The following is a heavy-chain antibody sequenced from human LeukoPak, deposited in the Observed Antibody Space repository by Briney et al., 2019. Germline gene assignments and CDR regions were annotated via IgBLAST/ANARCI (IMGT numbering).Heavy chain of an antibody. V-gene: IGHV1-24*01. J-gene: IGHJ4*02. CDR1: GYTLTELS. D-gene: IGHD5-24*01. Sequence: ASVKFSCKVSGYTLTELSMHWVRQAPGKGLEWMGGFDPEDGETIYVQKFQGRVTMTEDTSTDTAYMKLSSMRSEDTAVYYCATQGYKKRRDGYNVDYWGQGTLVTVSS. CDR2: FDPEDGET. CDR3: ATQGYKKRRDGYNVDY.